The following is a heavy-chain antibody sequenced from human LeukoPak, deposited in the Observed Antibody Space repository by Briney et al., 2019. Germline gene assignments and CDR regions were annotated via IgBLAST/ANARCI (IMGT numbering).Heavy chain of an antibody. V-gene: IGHV3-9*01. Sequence: GGSLRLSCAGSGFIFNNYAMHWVRQPPGKGLGWVSGISWNSGTIDYADSVRGRFTISRDNAKNSLYLQMDSLRVEGTAFYYCAKDNRRHYTSGPNPDSLHWGQGALVTVSS. CDR3: AKDNRRHYTSGPNPDSLH. D-gene: IGHD6-19*01. CDR1: GFIFNNYA. J-gene: IGHJ4*02. CDR2: ISWNSGTI.